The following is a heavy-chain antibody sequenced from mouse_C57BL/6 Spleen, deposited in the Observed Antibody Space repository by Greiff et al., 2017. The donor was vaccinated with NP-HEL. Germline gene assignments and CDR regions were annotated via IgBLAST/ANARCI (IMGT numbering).Heavy chain of an antibody. V-gene: IGHV1-26*01. CDR3: ARYSSGPWYFDV. CDR1: GYTFTDYY. Sequence: EVQLQQSGPELVKPGASVKISCKASGYTFTDYYMNWVKQSHGKSLEWIGDINPNNGGTSYNQKFKGKATLTVDKSSSTAYMELRSLTSEDSAVYYCARYSSGPWYFDVWGTGTTVTVSS. CDR2: INPNNGGT. J-gene: IGHJ1*03. D-gene: IGHD3-2*02.